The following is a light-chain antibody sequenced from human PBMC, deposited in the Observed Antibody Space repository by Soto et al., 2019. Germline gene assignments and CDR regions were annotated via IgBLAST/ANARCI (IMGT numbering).Light chain of an antibody. CDR3: QQSYSAPQT. CDR2: AAS. J-gene: IGKJ1*01. Sequence: DIQMTESPSSLSASVGDRVTITCRASQRIHSYLSWNQQKPGKAPNLLIYAASILQSGVPSRFSGSGSGTDFTLTISSLQPEDSATYYCQQSYSAPQTFGQGTKVDIK. CDR1: QRIHSY. V-gene: IGKV1-39*01.